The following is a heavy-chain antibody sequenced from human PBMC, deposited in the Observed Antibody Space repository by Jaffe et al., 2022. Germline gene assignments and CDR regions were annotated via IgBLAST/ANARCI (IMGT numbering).Heavy chain of an antibody. V-gene: IGHV3-23*01. D-gene: IGHD3-10*01. CDR2: ISGSGGST. CDR1: GFTFSSYA. Sequence: EVQLLESGGGLVQPGGSLRLSCAASGFTFSSYAMSWVRQAPGKGLEWVSAISGSGGSTYYADSVKGRFTISRDNSKNTLYLQMNSLRAEDTAVYYCAKDPPPYYYGSGSPGAFDIWGQGTMVTVSS. CDR3: AKDPPPYYYGSGSPGAFDI. J-gene: IGHJ3*02.